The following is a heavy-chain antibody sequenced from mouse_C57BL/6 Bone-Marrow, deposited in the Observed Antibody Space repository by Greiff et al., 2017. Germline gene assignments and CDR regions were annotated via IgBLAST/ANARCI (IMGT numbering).Heavy chain of an antibody. CDR3: ARGAGCYFDV. V-gene: IGHV1-64*01. CDR1: GYTFTSYW. Sequence: QVQLQQSGAELVKPGASVKLSCKASGYTFTSYWMHWVKQRPGQGLEWIGMIHPKSGSTNYNAKFKGKATLTVDKSSSTAYMQLSSLTSEDSAVYYCARGAGCYFDVWGTGTPLTVAS. CDR2: IHPKSGST. J-gene: IGHJ1*03.